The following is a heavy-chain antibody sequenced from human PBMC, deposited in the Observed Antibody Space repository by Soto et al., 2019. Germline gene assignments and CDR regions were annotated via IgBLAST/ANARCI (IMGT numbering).Heavy chain of an antibody. D-gene: IGHD4-17*01. CDR3: ARDYGGNSKYYYYGMDV. Sequence: SETLSLTCTVSGGSISSGGYYWSWIRQHPGKGLEWIGYIYYSGSTYYNPSLKSRVTISVDTSKNQFSLKLSSVTAADTAVYYCARDYGGNSKYYYYGMDVWGQGTTVTGSS. J-gene: IGHJ6*02. CDR2: IYYSGST. CDR1: GGSISSGGYY. V-gene: IGHV4-31*03.